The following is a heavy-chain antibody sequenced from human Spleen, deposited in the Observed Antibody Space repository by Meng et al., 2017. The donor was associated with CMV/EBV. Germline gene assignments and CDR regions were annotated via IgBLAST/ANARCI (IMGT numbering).Heavy chain of an antibody. D-gene: IGHD3-10*01. Sequence: ASVKVSCKASGYMFTAHYMHWVRQAPGQGLEWMGWINPNSSDTKYAQKFQGRVTMTRDTSISAAYMELSRLRSDDTAVYYCARDGAEGAFDIWGQGTMVTVSS. V-gene: IGHV1-2*02. J-gene: IGHJ3*02. CDR3: ARDGAEGAFDI. CDR2: INPNSSDT. CDR1: GYMFTAHY.